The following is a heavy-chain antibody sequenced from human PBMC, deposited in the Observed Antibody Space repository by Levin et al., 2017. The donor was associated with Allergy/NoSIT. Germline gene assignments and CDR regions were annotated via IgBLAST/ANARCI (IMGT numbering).Heavy chain of an antibody. D-gene: IGHD6-13*01. CDR2: ISSSSSYT. CDR3: ARDTLGSGIAGD. V-gene: IGHV3-11*05. J-gene: IGHJ4*02. Sequence: PGESLKISCAASGFTFSDYYMSWIRQAPGKGLEWVSYISSSSSYTNYADSVKGRFTISRDNAKNSLYLQMNSLRAEDTAVYYCARDTLGSGIAGDWGQGTLVTVSS. CDR1: GFTFSDYY.